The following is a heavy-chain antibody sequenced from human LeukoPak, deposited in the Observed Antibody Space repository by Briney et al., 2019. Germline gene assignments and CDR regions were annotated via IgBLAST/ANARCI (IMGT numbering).Heavy chain of an antibody. CDR3: ARDAQHYYYGMDV. J-gene: IGHJ6*02. CDR2: ISAYNGNT. D-gene: IGHD2-2*01. CDR1: GYTFTSYG. Sequence: ASVKVSCKASGYTFTSYGISWVRQAPGQGLEWMGWISAYNGNTNYAQKLRGRVTMTTDTSTSTAYMELRSLRSDDTAVYYCARDAQHYYYGMDVWGQGTTVIVSS. V-gene: IGHV1-18*01.